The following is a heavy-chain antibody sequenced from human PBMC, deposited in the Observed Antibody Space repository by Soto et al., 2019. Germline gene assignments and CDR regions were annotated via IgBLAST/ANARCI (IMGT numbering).Heavy chain of an antibody. Sequence: HPGGSLRLSCAASGFTFSSYAMSWVRQAPGKGLEWVSAISGSGGSTYYADSVKGRFTISRDNSKNTLYLQMNSLRAEDTAVYYCAKDDRVFCTNGVCHDAFDIWGQGLMVTVSS. D-gene: IGHD2-8*01. CDR3: AKDDRVFCTNGVCHDAFDI. J-gene: IGHJ3*02. CDR2: ISGSGGST. V-gene: IGHV3-23*01. CDR1: GFTFSSYA.